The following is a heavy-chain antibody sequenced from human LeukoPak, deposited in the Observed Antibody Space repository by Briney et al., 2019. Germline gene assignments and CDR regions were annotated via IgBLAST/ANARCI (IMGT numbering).Heavy chain of an antibody. V-gene: IGHV1-46*01. J-gene: IGHJ4*02. CDR1: GYTFTSYY. CDR2: INPSGGST. Sequence: GASVKVSCKASGYTFTSYYMHWVRQAPAQGLEWMGIINPSGGSTSYAQKFQGRVTMTRDTSTSTVYMELSSLRSEDTAVYYCAREYYYDSSGYGSFDYWGQGNLVTVSS. D-gene: IGHD3-22*01. CDR3: AREYYYDSSGYGSFDY.